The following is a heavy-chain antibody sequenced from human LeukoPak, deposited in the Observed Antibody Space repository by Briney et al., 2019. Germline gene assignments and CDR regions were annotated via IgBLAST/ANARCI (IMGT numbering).Heavy chain of an antibody. CDR2: IIPILGIA. D-gene: IGHD3-10*01. J-gene: IGHJ4*02. Sequence: SVKVSCKASGGTFSSYAISWVRQAPGQGLEWMGRIIPILGIANYARKFQGGVTITVDKSTSTAYMELSSLRSEDTAVYYCARGGFGEFEYYFGYWGQGTLVTVSS. CDR1: GGTFSSYA. CDR3: ARGGFGEFEYYFGY. V-gene: IGHV1-69*04.